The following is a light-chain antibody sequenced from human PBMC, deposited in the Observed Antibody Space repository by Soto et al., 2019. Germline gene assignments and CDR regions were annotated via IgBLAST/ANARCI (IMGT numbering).Light chain of an antibody. Sequence: AIQMTQSPSSLFASVGDRVTITCRASQGIRNDLGWYQQKPGKAPKLLIYAASSLQSGVPSRFSGSGSGKDFSLTISSLLSEDFAVYYCQQYNNWPPWTFGQGTKVEIK. CDR1: QGIRND. V-gene: IGKV1-6*01. CDR3: QQYNNWPPWT. J-gene: IGKJ1*01. CDR2: AAS.